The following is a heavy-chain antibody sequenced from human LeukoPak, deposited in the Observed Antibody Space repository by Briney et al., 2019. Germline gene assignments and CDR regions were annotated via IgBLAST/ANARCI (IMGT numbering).Heavy chain of an antibody. J-gene: IGHJ4*02. Sequence: GASVTVSCTASGYAFTMYGISWVRQAPGQGLQWLGWISPHNGNTKYAQDLQGRVSMTTDTSTSIAYLELRSLRSDDTAIYYCARDLNYVTLGYDILADVGYYFDYWGQGSLVTVSS. CDR2: ISPHNGNT. D-gene: IGHD3-9*01. CDR1: GYAFTMYG. CDR3: ARDLNYVTLGYDILADVGYYFDY. V-gene: IGHV1-18*01.